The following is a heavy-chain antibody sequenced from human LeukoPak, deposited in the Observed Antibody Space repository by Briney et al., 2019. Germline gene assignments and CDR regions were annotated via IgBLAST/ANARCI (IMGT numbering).Heavy chain of an antibody. J-gene: IGHJ6*03. Sequence: SETLSLTCTVSGGSISSSSYYWGWIRQPPGKGLESIGSIYYSGSTYYNPSLKSRVTISVDTSKNQFSLKLSSVTAADTAVYYCARAIRYFGYYYYYMDVWGKGTTVTISS. D-gene: IGHD3-9*01. CDR3: ARAIRYFGYYYYYMDV. CDR1: GGSISSSSYY. V-gene: IGHV4-39*02. CDR2: IYYSGST.